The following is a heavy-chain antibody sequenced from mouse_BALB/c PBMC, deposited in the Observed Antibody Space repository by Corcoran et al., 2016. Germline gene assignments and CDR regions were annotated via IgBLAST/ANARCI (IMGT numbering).Heavy chain of an antibody. CDR3: ASQTARAAWFAY. D-gene: IGHD3-2*01. Sequence: EVQLQQSGTELVKPGASVKLSCTASGFNIKDTYMHWVKQRPEQGLEWIGRIDPANGNTKYDPKFQGKATITADTSSNTAYLQLSSLTSEDTAGYYCASQTARAAWFAYWGQGTLVTVSA. CDR2: IDPANGNT. V-gene: IGHV14-3*02. J-gene: IGHJ3*01. CDR1: GFNIKDTY.